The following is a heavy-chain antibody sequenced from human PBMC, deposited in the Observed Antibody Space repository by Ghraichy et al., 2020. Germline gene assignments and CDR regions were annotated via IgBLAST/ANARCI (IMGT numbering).Heavy chain of an antibody. J-gene: IGHJ4*02. Sequence: LSLTCNVSGASISSGNHYWSWIRQHPGKGLEWIGYIYHSGSTYYNPSLKSRVTISIDTSKNQFSLKVRSVTAADTAVYYCARESGSSSHLGYWGQGTLVTVSS. V-gene: IGHV4-31*03. CDR1: GASISSGNHY. D-gene: IGHD6-6*01. CDR3: ARESGSSSHLGY. CDR2: IYHSGST.